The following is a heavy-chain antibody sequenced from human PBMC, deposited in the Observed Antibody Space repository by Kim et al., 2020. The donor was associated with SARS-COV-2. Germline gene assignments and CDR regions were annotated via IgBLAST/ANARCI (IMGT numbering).Heavy chain of an antibody. D-gene: IGHD1-1*01. CDR2: ISYDGINK. CDR3: AKGGETTPNDHDY. CDR1: GLTFSSYG. V-gene: IGHV3-30*18. J-gene: IGHJ4*02. Sequence: GESLKISCAASGLTFSSYGMHWVRQAPGKGLEWVAFISYDGINKYYADSVKGRFTISRDNSKNALYLQMNSLRAEDTAVYYCAKGGETTPNDHDYWGQGALVTVSS.